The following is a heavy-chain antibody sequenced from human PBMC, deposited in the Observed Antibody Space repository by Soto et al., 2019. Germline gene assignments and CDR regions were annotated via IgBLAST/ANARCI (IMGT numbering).Heavy chain of an antibody. Sequence: EVQLLESGGGLVQPGGSLRLSCAASGFTFNSYDMTWVRQATGKGLEWVSAISGGGDTTSYADSVKGRFTVSRDGSKNTLYLQMSSLRAEDTALYYCAKGRGGSGSLTPRVDFWGQGTLVTVSS. D-gene: IGHD3-10*01. CDR1: GFTFNSYD. CDR3: AKGRGGSGSLTPRVDF. J-gene: IGHJ4*02. CDR2: ISGGGDTT. V-gene: IGHV3-23*01.